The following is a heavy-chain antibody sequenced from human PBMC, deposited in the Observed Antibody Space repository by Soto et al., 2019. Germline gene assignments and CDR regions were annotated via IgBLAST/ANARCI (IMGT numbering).Heavy chain of an antibody. V-gene: IGHV3-21*01. CDR1: GFTFSSYS. CDR2: ISSSSGHI. J-gene: IGHJ6*03. CDR3: AREYYYYYMDV. Sequence: GGSLRHSCAVSGFTFSSYSMDWVRQAPGKGLEWVSFISSSSGHIYYADSVKGRFTISRDNAKNSLFLQMNSLRAEDTAVYYCAREYYYYYMDVWGKGTTVTVSS.